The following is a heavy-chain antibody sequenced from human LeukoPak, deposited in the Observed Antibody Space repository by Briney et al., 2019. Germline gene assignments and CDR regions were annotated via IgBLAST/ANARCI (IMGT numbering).Heavy chain of an antibody. J-gene: IGHJ4*02. V-gene: IGHV1-18*01. CDR1: GYTFTSYG. Sequence: ASVKVSCKASGYTFTSYGISWVRQAPGQGLEWMGWISAYHGNTNYAQKLQGRVTMTTDTSTSTAYMELRSLRSDDTAVYYCARDYDSSGYYRYYFDYWGQGTLVTVSS. CDR3: ARDYDSSGYYRYYFDY. CDR2: ISAYHGNT. D-gene: IGHD3-22*01.